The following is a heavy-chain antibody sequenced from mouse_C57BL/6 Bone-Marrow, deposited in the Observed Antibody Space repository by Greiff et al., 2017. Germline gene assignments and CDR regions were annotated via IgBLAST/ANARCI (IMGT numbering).Heavy chain of an antibody. Sequence: EVQRVESGAELVRPGASVKLSCTASGFNIKDDYMHWVKQRPEQGLEWIGWIDPENGDTEYASKFQGKATITADTSSNTAYLQLSSLTSEDTAVYYCTTWGNFDYWGQGTTLTVSS. V-gene: IGHV14-4*01. CDR1: GFNIKDDY. J-gene: IGHJ2*01. CDR3: TTWGNFDY. CDR2: IDPENGDT.